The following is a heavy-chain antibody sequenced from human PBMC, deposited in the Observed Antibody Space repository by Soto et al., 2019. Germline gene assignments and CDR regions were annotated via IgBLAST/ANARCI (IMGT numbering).Heavy chain of an antibody. CDR3: ARLPTSGYHTHYYYGMDV. J-gene: IGHJ6*02. D-gene: IGHD3-22*01. CDR2: ISPYNDNT. Sequence: QVYLEQSGAEVKKPGASVKVTRKASGYTFWNFGISWVRQAPGQGLEWMGWISPYNDNTNSAQKFQDRVTMTTDTSTSTAYMELRSLRSDDTAVYYCARLPTSGYHTHYYYGMDVWGQGTTVTVSS. V-gene: IGHV1-18*01. CDR1: GYTFWNFG.